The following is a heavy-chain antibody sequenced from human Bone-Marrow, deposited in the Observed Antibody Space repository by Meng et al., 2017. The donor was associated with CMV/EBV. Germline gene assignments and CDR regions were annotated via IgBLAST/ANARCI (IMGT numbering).Heavy chain of an antibody. V-gene: IGHV1-2*02. CDR2: INPNSGGT. J-gene: IGHJ4*02. D-gene: IGHD6-6*01. Sequence: SVKVSCKASGYTFTGYYMHWVRQAPGQGLEWMGWINPNSGGTNYAQKFQGRVTMTRDTSISTAYMELSRLRSDDTAVYYCARGCIAALSAASLGYWGQGTLVTVSS. CDR3: ARGCIAALSAASLGY. CDR1: GYTFTGYY.